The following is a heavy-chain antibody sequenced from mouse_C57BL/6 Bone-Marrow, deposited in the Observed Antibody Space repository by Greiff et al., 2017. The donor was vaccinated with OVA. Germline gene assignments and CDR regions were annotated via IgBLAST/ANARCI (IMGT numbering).Heavy chain of an antibody. CDR3: AGSYYGSSYDWYFDV. CDR2: IWSGGST. J-gene: IGHJ1*03. V-gene: IGHV2-2*01. Sequence: VQLQQSGPGLVQPSQSLSITCTVSGFSLTSYGVHWVRQSPGKGLEWLGVIWSGGSTDYNAAFISRLSISKDNSKSQVFFKMNSLQADDTAIYYCAGSYYGSSYDWYFDVWGTGTTVTVSS. CDR1: GFSLTSYG. D-gene: IGHD1-1*01.